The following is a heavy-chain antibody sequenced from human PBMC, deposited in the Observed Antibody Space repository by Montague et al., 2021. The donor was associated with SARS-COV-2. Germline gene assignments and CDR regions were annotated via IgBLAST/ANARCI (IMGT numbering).Heavy chain of an antibody. D-gene: IGHD2-8*01. CDR3: ARVARYCTNGVCQTYYYYGLDV. CDR2: MYYSGST. Sequence: SETLSLTYIVSGGSTNYYYWSWIRQSPGKGLEWIGYMYYSGSTNXNPSLKSRVTMSIDRSKNQFSLKLRSVTAADTVVYYCARVARYCTNGVCQTYYYYGLDVWGQGTTVTVS. CDR1: GGSTNYYY. J-gene: IGHJ6*02. V-gene: IGHV4-59*01.